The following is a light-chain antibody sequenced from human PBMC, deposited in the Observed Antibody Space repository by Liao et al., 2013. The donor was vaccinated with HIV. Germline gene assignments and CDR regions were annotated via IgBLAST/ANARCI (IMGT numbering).Light chain of an antibody. Sequence: SYVLTQPPSVSVAPGKTARISCGGIDIGSKSVHWYQQWPGQAPVLVIYYNSDRPSGIPERFSGSNSGNTATLTISGTQAIDEADYYCQAWDEHVRRVGT. V-gene: IGLV3-21*01. CDR2: YNS. J-gene: IGLJ1*01. CDR1: DIGSKS. CDR3: QAWDEHVRR.